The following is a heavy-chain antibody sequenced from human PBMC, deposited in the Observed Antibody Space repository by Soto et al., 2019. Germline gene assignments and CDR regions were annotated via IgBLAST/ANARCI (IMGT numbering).Heavy chain of an antibody. J-gene: IGHJ5*02. CDR3: ASHWEQRDWFDP. V-gene: IGHV4-4*02. CDR1: GGAISSSNW. Sequence: QVQLQESGPGLVKLSGTLSLTCAVSGGAISSSNWWRWVRHPPGKGLEWIGEIYHSGSTNYNPSLKSRVTISVDKSKNQFSLKLRSVTAADTAVYYCASHWEQRDWFDPWGQGTLVTVSS. D-gene: IGHD6-25*01. CDR2: IYHSGST.